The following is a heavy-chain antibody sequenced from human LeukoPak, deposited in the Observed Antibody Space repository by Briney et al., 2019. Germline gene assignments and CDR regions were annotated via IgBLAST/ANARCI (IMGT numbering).Heavy chain of an antibody. CDR2: ISGSGGST. CDR1: GFTFSSDA. V-gene: IGHV3-23*01. CDR3: AKDYLGAAVAGALDY. D-gene: IGHD6-19*01. Sequence: GGSLRLSCAASGFTFSSDAMSWGRHAPGTGREVGSAISGSGGSTYYAASVQGRFTISRDNSKNTLYLPINSLRAEDTAVYYCAKDYLGAAVAGALDYWGQGTPVTVSS. J-gene: IGHJ4*02.